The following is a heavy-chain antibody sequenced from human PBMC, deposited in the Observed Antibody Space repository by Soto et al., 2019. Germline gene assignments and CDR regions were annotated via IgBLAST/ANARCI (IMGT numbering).Heavy chain of an antibody. J-gene: IGHJ5*02. Sequence: QVLLQQWGTGLLNSSETLSLTCAVYGASFSYHYWAWIHQPPGKGLEWIGEINDSGTTIYNPSLKSRVTISLDTSKNQFSLNLISVTAADTAVYYCARLPPGRRPNWFDLWGQGTLVTVSS. CDR3: ARLPPGRRPNWFDL. CDR2: INDSGTT. V-gene: IGHV4-34*01. CDR1: GASFSYHY.